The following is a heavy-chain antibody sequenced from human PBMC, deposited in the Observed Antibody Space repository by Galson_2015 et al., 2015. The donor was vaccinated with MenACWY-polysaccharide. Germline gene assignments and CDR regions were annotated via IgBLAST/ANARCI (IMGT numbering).Heavy chain of an antibody. CDR3: VRLLGGVSFDS. V-gene: IGHV2-5*02. J-gene: IGHJ4*02. Sequence: PALVKPTQTLSLTCTFSGFSVTATGVGVGWIRQPPGKAPEWLAHIHWDGDKRFSPSLGARLTLTKDTSRDQVVLTMTDMDPVDTATYYCVRLLGGVSFDSWGQGTL. D-gene: IGHD1-26*01. CDR1: GFSVTATGVG. CDR2: IHWDGDK.